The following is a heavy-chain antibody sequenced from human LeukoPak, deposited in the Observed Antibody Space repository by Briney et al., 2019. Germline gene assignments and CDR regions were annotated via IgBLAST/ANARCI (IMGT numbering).Heavy chain of an antibody. V-gene: IGHV3-7*01. D-gene: IGHD1-26*01. CDR1: GFTFSTYW. CDR2: IKPDGREK. CDR3: ARGSFRFDP. J-gene: IGHJ5*02. Sequence: GGSLRLSCAASGFTFSTYWMTWVRQAPGKGLEWVANIKPDGREKNYVDSVKGRFTISRDNAKNSLRLQMNSLTAEDTAVYYCARGSFRFDPWGQGTLVTVSS.